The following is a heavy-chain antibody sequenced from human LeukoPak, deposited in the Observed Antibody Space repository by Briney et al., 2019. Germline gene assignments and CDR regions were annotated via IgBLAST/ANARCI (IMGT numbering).Heavy chain of an antibody. Sequence: PSETLSLTCAVSGGSISSGGYSWSWIRQPPGKGLEWIGYIYHSGSTYYNPSLKSRVTISVDTSKNQFSLKLSSVTAADTAVYYCARAGGGTGPRWRAFDIWGQGTMVTVSS. CDR3: ARAGGGTGPRWRAFDI. V-gene: IGHV4-30-2*01. CDR1: GGSISSGGYS. CDR2: IYHSGST. J-gene: IGHJ3*02. D-gene: IGHD1-1*01.